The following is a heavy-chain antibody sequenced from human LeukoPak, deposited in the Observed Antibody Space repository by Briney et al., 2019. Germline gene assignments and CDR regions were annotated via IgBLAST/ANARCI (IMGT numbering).Heavy chain of an antibody. CDR2: ISGDGGST. CDR3: AKDTAVAGIVYWFDP. J-gene: IGHJ5*02. D-gene: IGHD6-19*01. CDR1: GFTFDDYA. V-gene: IGHV3-43*02. Sequence: GGSLRLSCEASGFTFDDYAMHWVRQAPGKGLEWVSLISGDGGSTYYADSVKGRFTISRDNSKNSLYLQMNSLRTEDTALYHCAKDTAVAGIVYWFDPWGQGTLVTVSS.